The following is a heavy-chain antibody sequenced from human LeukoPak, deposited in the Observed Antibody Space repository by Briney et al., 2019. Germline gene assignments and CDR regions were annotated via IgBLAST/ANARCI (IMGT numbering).Heavy chain of an antibody. V-gene: IGHV1-46*01. CDR3: ARSGQLWEANYGMDV. CDR1: GYTVTSYY. Sequence: ASVKVSCKTSGYTVTSYYMHWVRQAPGQGLEWMAILNPSGGSSNYAQKFQGRATLTRATSTGTVYMELSSLRSEDTAVYYCARSGQLWEANYGMDVWGQGTTVTVSS. J-gene: IGHJ6*02. D-gene: IGHD5-18*01. CDR2: LNPSGGSS.